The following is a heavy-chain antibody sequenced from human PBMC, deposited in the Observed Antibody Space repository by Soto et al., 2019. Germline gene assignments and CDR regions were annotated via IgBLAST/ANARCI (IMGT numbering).Heavy chain of an antibody. CDR3: ARAYSSSWYGGYYYYYGMDV. V-gene: IGHV1-2*04. CDR1: GYTFTGYY. CDR2: INPNSGGT. Sequence: QVQLVQSGAEVKRPGASVKVSCKASGYTFTGYYMHWVRQAPGQGLEWMGWINPNSGGTNFAQKFQGWVTMTRDTSISTAYMKLSRLRSDDTAVYYCARAYSSSWYGGYYYYYGMDVWGQGTTVTVSS. J-gene: IGHJ6*01. D-gene: IGHD6-13*01.